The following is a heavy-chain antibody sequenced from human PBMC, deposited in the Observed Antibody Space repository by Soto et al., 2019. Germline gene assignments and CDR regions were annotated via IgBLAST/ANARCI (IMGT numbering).Heavy chain of an antibody. CDR3: ARIREFSSGWYGGRSYYYGMDV. Sequence: QVTLKESGPVLVKPTETLTLTCTVSGFSLSNARMGVSWIRQPPGKALEWLAHIFSNDEKSYSTSLKSRLTISKDTSKSQVVLTMTNMDPVDTATYYCARIREFSSGWYGGRSYYYGMDVWGQGTTVTVSS. D-gene: IGHD6-19*01. CDR1: GFSLSNARMG. J-gene: IGHJ6*02. CDR2: IFSNDEK. V-gene: IGHV2-26*01.